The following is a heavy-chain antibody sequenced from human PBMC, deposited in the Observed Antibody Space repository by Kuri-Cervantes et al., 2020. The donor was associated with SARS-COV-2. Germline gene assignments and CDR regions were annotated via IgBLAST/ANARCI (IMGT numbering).Heavy chain of an antibody. CDR3: AEGHNSNWYGTMDV. Sequence: GGSLSLSCAASGVTVSSNYMSWVRQAPGKGLEWVSVIYSGGSTYYADSVKGRVTISRDNSKNTLFLQMNSLRAEDTAVYYCAEGHNSNWYGTMDVWGKGTTVTVSS. J-gene: IGHJ6*03. V-gene: IGHV3-53*05. CDR1: GVTVSSNY. CDR2: IYSGGST. D-gene: IGHD6-13*01.